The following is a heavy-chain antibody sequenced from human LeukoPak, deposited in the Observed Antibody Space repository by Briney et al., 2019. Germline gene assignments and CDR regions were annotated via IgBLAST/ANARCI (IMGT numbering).Heavy chain of an antibody. J-gene: IGHJ5*02. D-gene: IGHD2-2*01. CDR3: ARGPYCSTTRCYAVTNWFDP. V-gene: IGHV1-69*05. Sequence: ASVKVSCKASGGTLRSYIISWVRQAPGQGLEWMGGIIPIFDTTKYAQKFQGRVTITTDESTSTAYMELSSLRSEDTAVYYCARGPYCSTTRCYAVTNWFDPWGQGTLVTVSS. CDR2: IIPIFDTT. CDR1: GGTLRSYI.